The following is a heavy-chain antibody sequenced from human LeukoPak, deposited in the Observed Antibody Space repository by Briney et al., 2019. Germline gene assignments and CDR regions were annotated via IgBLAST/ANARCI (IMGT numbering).Heavy chain of an antibody. V-gene: IGHV4-34*01. Sequence: SETLSLTCAVYGGSFSGYYWSWIRQPPGKGLEWIGEINHSGSTNYNPSLKSRVTISVDTSKNQFSLKLSSVTAADTAVYYCARGGRSLVAAQFDLWGRGTLVTVSS. CDR2: INHSGST. CDR1: GGSFSGYY. CDR3: ARGGRSLVAAQFDL. D-gene: IGHD2-15*01. J-gene: IGHJ2*01.